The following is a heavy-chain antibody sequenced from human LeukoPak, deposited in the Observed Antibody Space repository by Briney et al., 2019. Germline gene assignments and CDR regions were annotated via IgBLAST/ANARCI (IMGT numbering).Heavy chain of an antibody. CDR2: INHSGST. Sequence: PSETLSLTCAVYGGSFSGYYWSWIRQPPGKGLEWIWEINHSGSTNYNPSLKSRVTISVDTSKNQFSLKLSSVTAADTAVYYCARVVAIAAAGTDYFDYWGQGTLVTVSS. J-gene: IGHJ4*02. CDR3: ARVVAIAAAGTDYFDY. V-gene: IGHV4-34*01. D-gene: IGHD6-13*01. CDR1: GGSFSGYY.